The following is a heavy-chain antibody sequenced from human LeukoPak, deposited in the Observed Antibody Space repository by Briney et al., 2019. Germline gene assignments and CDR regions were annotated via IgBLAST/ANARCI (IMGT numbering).Heavy chain of an antibody. CDR3: ARGPRSYYYDSSGQLDY. V-gene: IGHV1-69*13. J-gene: IGHJ4*02. D-gene: IGHD3-22*01. CDR2: IIPIFGTA. Sequence: GASVKVSCKASGGTFSSYAISWVRQAPGQGLEWMGGIIPIFGTADYAQKFQGRVTITADESTSTAYMELSSPRSEDTAVYYCARGPRSYYYDSSGQLDYWGQGTLVTVSS. CDR1: GGTFSSYA.